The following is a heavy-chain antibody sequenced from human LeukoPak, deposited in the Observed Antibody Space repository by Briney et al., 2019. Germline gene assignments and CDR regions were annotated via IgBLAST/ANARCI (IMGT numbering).Heavy chain of an antibody. J-gene: IGHJ1*01. D-gene: IGHD6-19*01. CDR1: GYTFTSYG. V-gene: IGHV1-18*01. CDR2: ISAYNGNT. Sequence: GASVKVSCKASGYTFTSYGISWVGQAPGQGLEWMGWISAYNGNTNYAQKLQGRVTMTTDTSTSTAYMELRSLRSDDTAVYYCARGPQPYSSGWYEYFQHWGQGTLVTVSS. CDR3: ARGPQPYSSGWYEYFQH.